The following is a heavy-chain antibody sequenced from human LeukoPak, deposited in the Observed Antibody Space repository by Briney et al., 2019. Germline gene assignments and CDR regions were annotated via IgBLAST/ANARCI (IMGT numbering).Heavy chain of an antibody. CDR1: GFTFSSYS. V-gene: IGHV3-21*01. CDR2: ISSSSSYI. CDR3: ARDRAVEFPFDY. J-gene: IGHJ4*02. Sequence: GGSLRLSCAASGFTFSSYSMNWVRQAPGKGLEWVSSISSSSSYIYYADSVKGRFTISRDNAKNSLYLQMNSLRAEDTAVYYCARDRAVEFPFDYWGQGTLVTVSS. D-gene: IGHD6-19*01.